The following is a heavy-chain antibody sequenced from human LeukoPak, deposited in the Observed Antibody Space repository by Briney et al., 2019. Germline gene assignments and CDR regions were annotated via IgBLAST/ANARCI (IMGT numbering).Heavy chain of an antibody. CDR2: ISGSGGST. D-gene: IGHD3-22*01. CDR1: GFTFSSYG. CDR3: AKQNYYDSSGFVVDY. V-gene: IGHV3-23*01. J-gene: IGHJ4*02. Sequence: PGGSLRLSCAASGFTFSSYGMSWVRQAPGKGLEWVSAISGSGGSTYYADSVKGRFTISRDNSKNTLYLQMNGLRAEDTAVYYCAKQNYYDSSGFVVDYWGQGTLVTVSS.